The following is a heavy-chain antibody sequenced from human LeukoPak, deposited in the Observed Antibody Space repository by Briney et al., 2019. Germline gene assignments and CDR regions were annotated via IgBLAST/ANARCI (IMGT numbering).Heavy chain of an antibody. V-gene: IGHV6-1*01. CDR1: GDSVSTNSGA. Sequence: SQTLSLTCAISGDSVSTNSGAWNWIRQSPSRGLERLGRTYFRSKWYTDYSLSVKSRISIIPDTSNNQFSLQLNSVSPEDTAVYYCARDRYDKNFDYWGQGTLVTVSS. CDR2: TYFRSKWYT. D-gene: IGHD3-22*01. J-gene: IGHJ4*02. CDR3: ARDRYDKNFDY.